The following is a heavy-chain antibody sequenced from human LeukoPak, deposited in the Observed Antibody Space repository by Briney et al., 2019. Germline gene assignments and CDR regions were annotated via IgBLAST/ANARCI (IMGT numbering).Heavy chain of an antibody. CDR2: INHSGST. CDR1: GGSFSGYY. J-gene: IGHJ4*02. D-gene: IGHD4-17*01. Sequence: TASETLSLTCAVYGGSFSGYYWSWIRQPPGKGLEWIGEINHSGSTNYNPSLKSRVTISVDTSKNQFSLRLSSVTAADTAVYYCARGRLEETTVTTTDDYWGQGTLVTVSS. V-gene: IGHV4-34*01. CDR3: ARGRLEETTVTTTDDY.